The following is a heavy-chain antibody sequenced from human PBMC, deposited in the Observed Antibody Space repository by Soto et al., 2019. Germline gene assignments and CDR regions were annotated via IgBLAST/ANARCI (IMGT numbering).Heavy chain of an antibody. CDR3: ARGLDAYVWGSPRGHWFDP. D-gene: IGHD3-16*01. J-gene: IGHJ5*02. CDR1: GDSVSSNSAA. V-gene: IGHV6-1*01. Sequence: SQSLSLTCAISGDSVSSNSAAWNWIRQSPSRGLEWLGRTYYRSKWYNDYAVSVKSRITINPDTSKNQFSLQLNSVTPEDTAVYYCARGLDAYVWGSPRGHWFDPWGQGTLVPVS. CDR2: TYYRSKWYN.